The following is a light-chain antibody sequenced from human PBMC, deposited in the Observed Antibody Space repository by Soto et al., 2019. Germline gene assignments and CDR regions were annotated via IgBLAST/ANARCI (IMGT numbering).Light chain of an antibody. CDR3: LQHNSYPLT. V-gene: IGKV1-5*01. CDR1: QSISSW. CDR2: DAS. Sequence: DIQMTQFPPTLSASVGDRVTITCRPSQSISSWLAWYQQKPGKAPKLLIYDASSLESGVPSRFSGSGSGTEFTLTISSLQPEDFATYYCLQHNSYPLTFGGGTKVDIK. J-gene: IGKJ4*01.